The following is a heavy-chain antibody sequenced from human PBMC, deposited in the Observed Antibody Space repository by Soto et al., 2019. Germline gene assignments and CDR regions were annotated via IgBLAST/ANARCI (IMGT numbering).Heavy chain of an antibody. Sequence: QVHLVQSGAEVEKPGASVKVSCKGSGYAFTTYGITWVRQAPGQGLEWMGWISAHNGNTNYAQKLQGRVTVTRDTSTSTAYMELRSLRSDYTAVYYCARGRYGDYWGQGALVTVSS. J-gene: IGHJ4*02. CDR3: ARGRYGDY. CDR1: GYAFTTYG. V-gene: IGHV1-18*01. D-gene: IGHD1-1*01. CDR2: ISAHNGNT.